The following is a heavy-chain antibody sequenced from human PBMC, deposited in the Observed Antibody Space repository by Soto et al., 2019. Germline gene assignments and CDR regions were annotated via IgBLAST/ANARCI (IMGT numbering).Heavy chain of an antibody. J-gene: IGHJ6*02. Sequence: GSGPKLENPTGALTMSFALSGCSLSTSEMCVSWIRQPPGKALEWLALIDWDDDKYYSTSLKTRLTISKDTSKNQVVLTMTNMDPVDTATYYCARXPPGTTVTTDYYYGMDVCGQGITVT. D-gene: IGHD4-17*01. V-gene: IGHV2-70*01. CDR1: GCSLSTSEMC. CDR3: ARXPPGTTVTTDYYYGMDV. CDR2: IDWDDDK.